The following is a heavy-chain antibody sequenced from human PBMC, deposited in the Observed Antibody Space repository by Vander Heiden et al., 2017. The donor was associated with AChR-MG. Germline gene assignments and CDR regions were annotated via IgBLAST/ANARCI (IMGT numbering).Heavy chain of an antibody. CDR2: IFSNDEK. D-gene: IGHD1-26*01. J-gene: IGHJ6*02. Sequence: QVTLKESGPVLVKPTETLTLTCTVSGFSLSNARMGVSWIRQPPGKALEWLAHIFSNDEKSYSTSLKSRLTISKDTSKSQVVLTMTNMDPVETATYYCARIRPSVWEPDYYYYGMDVWGQGTTVTVSS. CDR3: ARIRPSVWEPDYYYYGMDV. CDR1: GFSLSNARMG. V-gene: IGHV2-26*01.